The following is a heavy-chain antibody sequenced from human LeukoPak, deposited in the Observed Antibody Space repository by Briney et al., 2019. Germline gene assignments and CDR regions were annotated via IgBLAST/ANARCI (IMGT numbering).Heavy chain of an antibody. CDR3: ARDYYDSSGQLHAGAHAFDI. Sequence: GGSLRLSCAASGFTFSSYAMSWVRQAPGKRLEWVSAISGGGGTTYYADSVKGRFTISRDNSKNTLFLQMNSLRAEDTAVYYCARDYYDSSGQLHAGAHAFDIWGQGTMVTVSS. CDR1: GFTFSSYA. V-gene: IGHV3-23*01. CDR2: ISGGGGTT. D-gene: IGHD3-22*01. J-gene: IGHJ3*02.